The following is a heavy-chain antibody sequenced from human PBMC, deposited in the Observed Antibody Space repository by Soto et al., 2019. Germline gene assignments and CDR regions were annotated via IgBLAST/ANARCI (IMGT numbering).Heavy chain of an antibody. CDR3: ATAFGFCSGGDCYAPNY. CDR1: GYTLTELP. D-gene: IGHD2-21*01. Sequence: ASVKVSCKVSGYTLTELPIHWVRQAPGEGLEWMGDFDSEDGKTIYAQKFQGRVTLTEDRFTDTAYMELSSLRYEDTAVYYCATAFGFCSGGDCYAPNYWGQGTLVTVSS. CDR2: FDSEDGKT. V-gene: IGHV1-24*01. J-gene: IGHJ4*02.